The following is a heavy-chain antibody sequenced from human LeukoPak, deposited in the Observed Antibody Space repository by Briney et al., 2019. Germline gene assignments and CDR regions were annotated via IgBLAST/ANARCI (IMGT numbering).Heavy chain of an antibody. CDR3: AESLESSAYYYVQYDAFDI. CDR1: GGTFSSYG. D-gene: IGHD3-22*01. CDR2: IIPIFGTT. J-gene: IGHJ3*02. Sequence: GSSVKVSCKASGGTFSSYGITWVRQAPGQGLEWMGRIIPIFGTTDYAQKFQGRVTITADKSTSTAYMELSSLRSEDTAMYYCAESLESSAYYYVQYDAFDIWGQGTVVTVSS. V-gene: IGHV1-69*06.